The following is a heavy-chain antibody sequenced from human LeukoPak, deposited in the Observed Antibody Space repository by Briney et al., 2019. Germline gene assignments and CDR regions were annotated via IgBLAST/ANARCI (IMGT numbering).Heavy chain of an antibody. CDR2: IHSSGTA. V-gene: IGHV4-34*01. Sequence: PSETLSLTCAVYGGSFSGYYWSWIRQPPGKGLEWIGYIHSSGTAYYNPSLKSRVTISLDRSKNQFSLNLTSVTAADTAVYYCARETPLRYFDPWGQGTLVTVSS. CDR3: ARETPLRYFDP. J-gene: IGHJ5*02. D-gene: IGHD3-9*01. CDR1: GGSFSGYY.